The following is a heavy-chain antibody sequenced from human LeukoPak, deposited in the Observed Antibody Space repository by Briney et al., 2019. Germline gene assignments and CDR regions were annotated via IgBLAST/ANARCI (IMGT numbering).Heavy chain of an antibody. D-gene: IGHD3-16*02. CDR2: IYYSGST. CDR3: AKRALGGVIVIPSWFDP. Sequence: SETLSPTCTVSGGSISSSSYYWGWIRQPPGKGLEWIGSIYYSGSTYYNPSLKSRVTISVDTSKNQFSLKLSSVTAADTAVYYCAKRALGGVIVIPSWFDPWGQGTLVTVSS. V-gene: IGHV4-39*01. CDR1: GGSISSSSYY. J-gene: IGHJ5*02.